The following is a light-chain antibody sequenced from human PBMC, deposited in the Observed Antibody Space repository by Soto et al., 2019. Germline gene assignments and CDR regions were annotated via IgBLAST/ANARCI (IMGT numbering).Light chain of an antibody. CDR1: SSDVGGYNY. CDR3: CSYAGSPYV. Sequence: QSVLTQPRSVSGSPGQSVTISCTGTSSDVGGYNYVSWYQQHPGKAPKLMIYDVRERPSGVPDRFSGSKSGNTASLTISGLQAEDEADYYCCSYAGSPYVFGTGTKVTVL. V-gene: IGLV2-11*01. J-gene: IGLJ1*01. CDR2: DVR.